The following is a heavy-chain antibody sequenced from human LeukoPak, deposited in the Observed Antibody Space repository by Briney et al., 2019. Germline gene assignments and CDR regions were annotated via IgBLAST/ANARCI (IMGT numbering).Heavy chain of an antibody. Sequence: SVKVSCKASGGTFSSYAISWVRQAPGQGLEWMGGIIPIFGTANYAQKFQGRVTITTDESTSTAYMELSSLRSEDTAVYYCASSGSYGVLYFDYWGQGTLVTVSS. CDR1: GGTFSSYA. J-gene: IGHJ4*02. CDR2: IIPIFGTA. D-gene: IGHD1-26*01. V-gene: IGHV1-69*05. CDR3: ASSGSYGVLYFDY.